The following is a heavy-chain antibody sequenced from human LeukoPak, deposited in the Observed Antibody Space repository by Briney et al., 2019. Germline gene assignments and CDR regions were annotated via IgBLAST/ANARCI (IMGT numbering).Heavy chain of an antibody. J-gene: IGHJ4*02. CDR3: ARDSAWEWLPDYYFDY. V-gene: IGHV3-30*03. D-gene: IGHD5-24*01. Sequence: GGSLRLSCAASGFTFSNYGMNWVRQAPGKGLEWVAVISYDGSNKYYADSVKGRFTISRDNSKNTLYLQMNSLRAEDTAVYYCARDSAWEWLPDYYFDYWGQGTLVTVSS. CDR2: ISYDGSNK. CDR1: GFTFSNYG.